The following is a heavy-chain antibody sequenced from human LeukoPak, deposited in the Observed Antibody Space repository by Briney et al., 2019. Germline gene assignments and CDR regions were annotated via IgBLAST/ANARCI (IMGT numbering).Heavy chain of an antibody. J-gene: IGHJ4*02. CDR1: GFSFSTYW. Sequence: GGSLRLSCAASGFSFSTYWMTWVRQAPGKGLEWVANIKPDGSQTYYVDSVKGRFTISRDNAKNSLYLQMNSLRAEDTAVYYCARDLSWETYWGQGTLVTVSS. V-gene: IGHV3-7*01. CDR3: ARDLSWETY. D-gene: IGHD1-26*01. CDR2: IKPDGSQT.